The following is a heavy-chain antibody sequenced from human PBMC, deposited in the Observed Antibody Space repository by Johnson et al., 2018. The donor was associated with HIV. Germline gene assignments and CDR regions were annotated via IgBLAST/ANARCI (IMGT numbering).Heavy chain of an antibody. J-gene: IGHJ3*02. D-gene: IGHD3-22*01. Sequence: VQLVESGGGLVQPGGSLRLSCAASGFTVSSNYMSWVRQAPGKGLEYVSAISSNGGSTYYANSVKGRFTISRDNSKNTLYLQMNSLRAEDTAVYYCARVDRGAFDIWGRGTMVTVSS. V-gene: IGHV3-64*01. CDR2: ISSNGGST. CDR1: GFTVSSNY. CDR3: ARVDRGAFDI.